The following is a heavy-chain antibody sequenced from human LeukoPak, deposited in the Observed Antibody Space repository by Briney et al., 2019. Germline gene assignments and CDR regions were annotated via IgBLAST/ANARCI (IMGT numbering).Heavy chain of an antibody. D-gene: IGHD6-13*01. CDR1: GGSISSSSYY. V-gene: IGHV4-39*01. Sequence: SEPVSLTCTVSGGSISSSSYYWGWIRQPPAKGLEWIGSIYYSGSTYYNPTLKSRVTISVDTSKNQFSLKLSSVTAADTAVYYCARSRIAAANFDYWGQGTLV. CDR2: IYYSGST. CDR3: ARSRIAAANFDY. J-gene: IGHJ4*02.